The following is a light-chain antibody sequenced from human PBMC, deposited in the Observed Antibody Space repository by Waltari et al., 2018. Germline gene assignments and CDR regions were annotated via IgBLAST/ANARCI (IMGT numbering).Light chain of an antibody. CDR2: AAS. CDR1: QSISNY. J-gene: IGKJ1*01. CDR3: QQSLNTLWT. Sequence: DIQMTQSPSSLSASVEDRVTITCRASQSISNYLNWYQHKPGKAPKLLIYAASSLQSGVPSRSRGSGYGTDFTLTITSLQPEDFATYYCQQSLNTLWTFGPGTKVEIK. V-gene: IGKV1-39*01.